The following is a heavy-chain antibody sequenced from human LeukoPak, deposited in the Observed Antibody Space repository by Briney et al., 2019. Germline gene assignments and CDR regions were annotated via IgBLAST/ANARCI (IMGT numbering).Heavy chain of an antibody. V-gene: IGHV4-61*01. J-gene: IGHJ6*03. CDR2: IYYSGST. CDR3: ARTTEGGYTYGYFYYYYMDV. Sequence: PSETLSLTCTVSGYSISSGYYWGWIRQPPVKGLEWIGYIYYSGSTNYNPSLKSRVTISVDTSKNQFSLKLTSVTAADTAVYYCARTTEGGYTYGYFYYYYMDVWGKGTTVTISS. CDR1: GYSISSGYY. D-gene: IGHD5-18*01.